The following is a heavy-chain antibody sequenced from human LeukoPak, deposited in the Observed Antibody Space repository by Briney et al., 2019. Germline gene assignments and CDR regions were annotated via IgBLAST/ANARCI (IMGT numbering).Heavy chain of an antibody. CDR1: GDSISIDY. D-gene: IGHD6-19*01. Sequence: PSETLSLTCAVSGDSISIDYWSWIRQPAGKGLEWIGRIYTSGITNYNPPLKSRVTMSVDTSKNQFSLKLSSVTAAATAVYYCARDYSVDGSGCWYNWFDHWGQGTLVTVSS. V-gene: IGHV4-4*07. J-gene: IGHJ5*02. CDR2: IYTSGIT. CDR3: ARDYSVDGSGCWYNWFDH.